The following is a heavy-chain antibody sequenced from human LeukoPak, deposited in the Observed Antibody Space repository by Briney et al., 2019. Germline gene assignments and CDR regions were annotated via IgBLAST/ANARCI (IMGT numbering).Heavy chain of an antibody. CDR3: ARGRYDFWSGLLRGYYYYMDV. J-gene: IGHJ6*03. D-gene: IGHD3-3*01. CDR2: MSPNSGDT. CDR1: GYTFTSSD. Sequence: APMKVSCKASGYTFTSSDINWVRQATGEGLKWMGWMSPNSGDTGYAQKFQGRVTMTRDTSINTAYMELSSLRSEDTAVYYCARGRYDFWSGLLRGYYYYMDVWGKGTTVTVFS. V-gene: IGHV1-8*01.